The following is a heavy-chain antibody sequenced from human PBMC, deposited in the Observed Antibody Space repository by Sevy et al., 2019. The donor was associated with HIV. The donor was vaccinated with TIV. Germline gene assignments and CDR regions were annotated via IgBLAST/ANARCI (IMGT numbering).Heavy chain of an antibody. D-gene: IGHD2-2*01. V-gene: IGHV1-18*01. CDR3: ARVHGLVPAAIYPNYGMDV. CDR1: GYTFTNYG. J-gene: IGHJ6*02. Sequence: ASVKVSCKASGYTFTNYGITWVRQAPGQGLEWMGWITTYNGKTNYVEKLQGRVTMTTDTSTSTAYMELRSLRSDDTAVYYCARVHGLVPAAIYPNYGMDVWGQGTTVTVPS. CDR2: ITTYNGKT.